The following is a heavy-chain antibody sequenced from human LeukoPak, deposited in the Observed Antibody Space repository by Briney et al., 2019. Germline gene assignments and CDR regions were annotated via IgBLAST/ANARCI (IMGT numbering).Heavy chain of an antibody. Sequence: SETLSLTCAVYGGSFSGYYWSWIRQPPGKGLEWIGEINHSGSTNYNPSLKSRVTISVDTSKNQFSLKLSSVTAADTAVYYCARDDTLNVDTAMDQPDYWGQGTLVTVSS. CDR3: ARDDTLNVDTAMDQPDY. CDR2: INHSGST. D-gene: IGHD5-18*01. CDR1: GGSFSGYY. J-gene: IGHJ4*02. V-gene: IGHV4-34*01.